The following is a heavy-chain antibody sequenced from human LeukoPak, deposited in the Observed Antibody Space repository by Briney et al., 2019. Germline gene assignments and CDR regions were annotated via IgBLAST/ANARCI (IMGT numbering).Heavy chain of an antibody. Sequence: ASVKVSCKASGDSFSTFGVGWVRQAPGQGLEWLGWISPYNGNTNYAHNFQGRVTITTDTSTSVVYMEMRSLTSDDTAVYYCARGKKVTAFDYWGLGTLVTVSS. CDR3: ARGKKVTAFDY. CDR1: GDSFSTFG. D-gene: IGHD5-18*01. J-gene: IGHJ4*02. CDR2: ISPYNGNT. V-gene: IGHV1-18*01.